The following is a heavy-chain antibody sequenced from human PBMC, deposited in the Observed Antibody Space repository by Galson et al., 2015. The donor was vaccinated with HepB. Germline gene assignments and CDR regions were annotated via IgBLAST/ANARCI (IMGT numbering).Heavy chain of an antibody. Sequence: LSLTCAVYGGSFSGYYWSWIRQPPGKGLEWIGEINHSRSTNYKPSLKSRVTISVDTSKNQFSLKLSSVTAAGTAVYYCGTTRGYYDFWSADLSSGSFDYWGQGTLVTVSS. CDR1: GGSFSGYY. CDR2: INHSRST. J-gene: IGHJ4*02. CDR3: GTTRGYYDFWSADLSSGSFDY. D-gene: IGHD3-3*01. V-gene: IGHV4-34*01.